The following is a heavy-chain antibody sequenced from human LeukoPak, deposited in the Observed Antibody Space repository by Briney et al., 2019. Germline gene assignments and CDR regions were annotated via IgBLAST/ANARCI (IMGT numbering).Heavy chain of an antibody. D-gene: IGHD6-19*01. CDR3: ARDAITAVAGTENYYYYYMDV. J-gene: IGHJ6*03. CDR1: GGSISSYY. V-gene: IGHV4-4*07. Sequence: TSETLSLTCTVSGGSISSYYWSWIRQPAGKGLEWIGRIYTSGSTNYNPSLKSRVTMSVDTSKNQFSLKLSSVTAADTAVYYCARDAITAVAGTENYYYYYMDVWGKGTTVTISS. CDR2: IYTSGST.